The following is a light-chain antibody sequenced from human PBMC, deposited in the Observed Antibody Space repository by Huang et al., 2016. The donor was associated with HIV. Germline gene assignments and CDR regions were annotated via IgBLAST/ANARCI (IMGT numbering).Light chain of an antibody. CDR3: QQRSNWPPWT. CDR1: QRISNY. J-gene: IGKJ1*01. Sequence: EIVLTQSPATLSLSPGERATLSCRASQRISNYLAWYQQKPGQAPRLLIYDAYNRATGIPARFSGSGSGTDFTLTISSLEPEDFAVYYCQQRSNWPPWTFGQGTKVEIK. CDR2: DAY. V-gene: IGKV3-11*01.